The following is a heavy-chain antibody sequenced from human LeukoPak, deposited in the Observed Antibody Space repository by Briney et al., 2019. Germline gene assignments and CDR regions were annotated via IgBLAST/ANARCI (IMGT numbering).Heavy chain of an antibody. V-gene: IGHV3-21*01. CDR3: ARSYSSSWGIDY. D-gene: IGHD6-13*01. Sequence: GGSLRLSCAASGFTFSSYSMNWGRQAPGKGLEWVSSISSSSSYIYYADSVKGRFTISRDNAKNSLYLQMNSLRAEDTAVYYCARSYSSSWGIDYWGQGTLVTVSS. CDR1: GFTFSSYS. CDR2: ISSSSSYI. J-gene: IGHJ4*02.